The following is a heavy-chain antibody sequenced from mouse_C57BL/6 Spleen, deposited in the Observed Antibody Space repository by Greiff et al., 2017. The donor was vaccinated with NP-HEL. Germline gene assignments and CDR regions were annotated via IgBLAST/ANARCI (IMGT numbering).Heavy chain of an antibody. J-gene: IGHJ3*01. D-gene: IGHD2-1*01. CDR1: GYTFTDYY. V-gene: IGHV1-76*01. Sequence: QVHVKQSGAELVRPGASVKLSCKASGYTFTDYYINWVKQRPGQGLEWIARIYPGSGNTYYNEKFKGKATLTAEKSSSTAYMQLSSLTSEDSAVYFCAREGYGNPFAYWGQGTLVTVSA. CDR2: IYPGSGNT. CDR3: AREGYGNPFAY.